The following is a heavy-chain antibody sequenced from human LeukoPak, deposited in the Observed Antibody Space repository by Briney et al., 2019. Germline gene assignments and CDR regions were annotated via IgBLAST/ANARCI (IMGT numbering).Heavy chain of an antibody. CDR1: GFTFSSYA. D-gene: IGHD2-21*01. CDR2: ISRNGDST. V-gene: IGHV3-64*01. CDR3: ARALDLWWESHWYFDL. Sequence: PGGSLRLSCAASGFTFSSYAMHWVRQAPGKGLEYVSAISRNGDSTYYANSVKDRFTISRDNSKNTLYLQMGSLRAEDMAVYYCARALDLWWESHWYFDLWGRGTLVTVSS. J-gene: IGHJ2*01.